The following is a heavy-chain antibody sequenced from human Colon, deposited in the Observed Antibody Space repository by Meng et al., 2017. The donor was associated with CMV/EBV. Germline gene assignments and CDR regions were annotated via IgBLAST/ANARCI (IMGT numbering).Heavy chain of an antibody. CDR1: GYTFTNYY. CDR2: IDPNSGDT. V-gene: IGHV1-2*02. CDR3: AREGMSTPSAADS. D-gene: IGHD6-25*01. Sequence: ASVKVSCKASGYTFTNYYMHWVRRAPGQGLEWMGWIDPNSGDTNVAQNFQGRVSMTRDTSTTTAHMELTSLTSDDTALYYCAREGMSTPSAADSWGQGTLVTVSS. J-gene: IGHJ4*02.